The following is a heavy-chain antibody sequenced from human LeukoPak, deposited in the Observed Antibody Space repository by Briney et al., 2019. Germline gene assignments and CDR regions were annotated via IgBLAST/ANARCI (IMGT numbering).Heavy chain of an antibody. J-gene: IGHJ4*02. Sequence: GGSLRLSCAASGFTFSSYAMHWVRQAPGKGLEYVSAISSNGGSTYYANSVKGRLTISRDNSKNTLYLQMGSLRAEDMAVYYCARAYSSSWYYFDYWGQGTLVTVSS. V-gene: IGHV3-64*01. CDR2: ISSNGGST. D-gene: IGHD6-13*01. CDR3: ARAYSSSWYYFDY. CDR1: GFTFSSYA.